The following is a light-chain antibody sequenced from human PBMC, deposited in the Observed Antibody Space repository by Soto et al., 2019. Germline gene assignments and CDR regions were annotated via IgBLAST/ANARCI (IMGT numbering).Light chain of an antibody. J-gene: IGLJ7*01. V-gene: IGLV2-14*02. CDR2: EVT. Sequence: QSALTQPASVSGSPGQSITISCAGTSSDVGSYDLVSWYQQHPGKAPKVLIYEVTNRPSGVSHRFSGSKSGNTASLTISVLQAEDEATYYCSSYTSGSTYVFGSGTQLTVL. CDR1: SSDVGSYDL. CDR3: SSYTSGSTYV.